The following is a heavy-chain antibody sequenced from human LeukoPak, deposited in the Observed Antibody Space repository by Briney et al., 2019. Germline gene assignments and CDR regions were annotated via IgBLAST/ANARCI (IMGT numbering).Heavy chain of an antibody. CDR2: INPNSGGT. J-gene: IGHJ3*02. Sequence: APVKVSCKASGYTFTGYYMHWVRQAPGQGLEWMGRINPNSGGTNYAQKFQGRVTMTRDTSISTAYMELSRLRSGDTAVYYCARDITYGDYADAFDIWGQGTMVTVSS. D-gene: IGHD4-17*01. CDR1: GYTFTGYY. CDR3: ARDITYGDYADAFDI. V-gene: IGHV1-2*06.